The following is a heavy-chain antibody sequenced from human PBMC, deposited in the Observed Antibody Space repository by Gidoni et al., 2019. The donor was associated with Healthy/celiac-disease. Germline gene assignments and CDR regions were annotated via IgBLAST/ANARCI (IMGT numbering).Heavy chain of an antibody. J-gene: IGHJ3*02. CDR3: TRIAYCGGDCFDAFDI. CDR2: IRSKAYGGTT. Sequence: EVQLVESGGGLVQPGRSLRLSCTASGFTFGDYAMSWVRQAPGKGLEWVGFIRSKAYGGTTEYAASVKGRFTISRDDSKSIAYLQMNSLKTEDTAVYYCTRIAYCGGDCFDAFDIWGQGTMVTVSS. D-gene: IGHD2-21*02. CDR1: GFTFGDYA. V-gene: IGHV3-49*04.